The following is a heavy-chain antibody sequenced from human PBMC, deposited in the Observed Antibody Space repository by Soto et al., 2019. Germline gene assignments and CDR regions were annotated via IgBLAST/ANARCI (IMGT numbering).Heavy chain of an antibody. CDR2: IYWDDDK. D-gene: IGHD2-21*02. V-gene: IGHV2-5*02. J-gene: IGHJ6*02. CDR3: IQSRCGGDCLQSYASHYYYGMDF. CDR1: GFSLSTSGVG. Sequence: QITLKESGPTLVKPTQTLTLTCTFSGFSLSTSGVGVGWIRQPPGKALECLALIYWDDDKRYSPSLRSRLTINKDTSKNQVVLTMTNMDPVDTATYYCIQSRCGGDCLQSYASHYYYGMDFWGQGTTVTVSS.